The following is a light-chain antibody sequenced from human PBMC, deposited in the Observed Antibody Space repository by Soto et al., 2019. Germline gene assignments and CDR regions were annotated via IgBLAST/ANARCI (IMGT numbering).Light chain of an antibody. CDR2: DDS. J-gene: IGLJ1*01. Sequence: SYELTQPPSVSVSPGQTASITCGGDNIGTKSVHWYQQKPGQAPVLVVYDDSDRPSGIPERFSGSNSGNTATLTISRVEAGDEADYYCQVWDSSSDHLYVFGTGTKVTVL. V-gene: IGLV3-21*02. CDR3: QVWDSSSDHLYV. CDR1: NIGTKS.